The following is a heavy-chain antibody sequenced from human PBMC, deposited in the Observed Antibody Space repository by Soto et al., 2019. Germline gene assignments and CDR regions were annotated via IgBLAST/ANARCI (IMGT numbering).Heavy chain of an antibody. CDR3: AKDRDPFCSSTSCNTVY. J-gene: IGHJ4*02. V-gene: IGHV3-23*01. D-gene: IGHD2-2*02. CDR2: SSGSGGIT. Sequence: PGGSLRLSCAASGFTFSSYAMSWVRQAPGKGLEWVSTSSGSGGITYYADSVKGRFTISRDNSKNTLYLQMNSLRAEDTAVYYCAKDRDPFCSSTSCNTVYWGQGTLVTVSS. CDR1: GFTFSSYA.